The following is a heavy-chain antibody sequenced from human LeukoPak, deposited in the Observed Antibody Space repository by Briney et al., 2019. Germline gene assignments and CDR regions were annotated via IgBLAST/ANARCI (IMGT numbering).Heavy chain of an antibody. Sequence: GSLVLSCAASGFSFSSYWMSWVRQAPGKGLEWGANIKQDGSEKYYVDSVKGRFTISRDNAKNSLYLQMNSLRAEDTAVYYCARSKKWVATGFDYWGQGTLVTVSS. CDR2: IKQDGSEK. D-gene: IGHD1-26*01. V-gene: IGHV3-7*01. CDR3: ARSKKWVATGFDY. CDR1: GFSFSSYW. J-gene: IGHJ4*02.